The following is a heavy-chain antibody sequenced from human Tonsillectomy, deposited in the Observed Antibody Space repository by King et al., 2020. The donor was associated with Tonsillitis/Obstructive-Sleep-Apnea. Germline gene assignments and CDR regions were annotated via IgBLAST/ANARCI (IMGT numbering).Heavy chain of an antibody. CDR3: AKGRGDYEPYYGMDV. D-gene: IGHD4-17*01. CDR2: ISGSGGST. J-gene: IGHJ6*02. V-gene: IGHV3-23*04. CDR1: GFTFRSYA. Sequence: VQLVESGGGLVQPGGSLRLSCGASGFTFRSYAMSWVRQAPGKGLEWVSAISGSGGSTYYADSVKGRFTISRDNSKNTLYLQMNSLRAEDTAIFYCAKGRGDYEPYYGMDVWGQGTTVTVSS.